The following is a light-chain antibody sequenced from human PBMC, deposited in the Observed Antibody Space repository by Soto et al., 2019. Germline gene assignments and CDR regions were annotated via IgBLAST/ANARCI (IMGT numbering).Light chain of an antibody. CDR3: CSFAGSNTFV. J-gene: IGLJ1*01. Sequence: SVVTQPDSVSGSPGQSITLSCTGTSSDVGSYNLVSWYQQHPGKAPKLMIYEGSKRPSGVSNRFSGSKSGNTASLTISGLQAEDEADYYCCSFAGSNTFVFGTGTKVPS. V-gene: IGLV2-23*03. CDR1: SSDVGSYNL. CDR2: EGS.